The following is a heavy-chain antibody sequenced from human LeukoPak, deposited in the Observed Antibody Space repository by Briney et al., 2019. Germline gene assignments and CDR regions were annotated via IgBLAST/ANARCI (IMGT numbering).Heavy chain of an antibody. CDR3: ATRSIRWRVYDY. J-gene: IGHJ4*02. D-gene: IGHD3-16*02. CDR2: VNHSGST. CDR1: GGSFSGDY. Sequence: PSETLSLTCAVYGGSFSGDYLTWIRQSPGKGLEWIGEVNHSGSTNYNPSLKSRVTISVDTSKNQFSLKLNSVTAADTAVYYCATRSIRWRVYDYWGQGTPVTVSS. V-gene: IGHV4-34*01.